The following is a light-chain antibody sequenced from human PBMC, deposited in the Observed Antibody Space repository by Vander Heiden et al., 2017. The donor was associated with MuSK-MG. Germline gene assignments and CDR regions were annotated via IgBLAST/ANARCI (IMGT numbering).Light chain of an antibody. CDR3: QSYDTSLSGSV. Sequence: QSVLTQPPSVSGAPGQRVTIPCTGSSSNIGAAYGVPWYQQLPGTAPKLLIYSNSNRPSGVPDRFSGSKSGTSASLAITGLQAEDEADYYCQSYDTSLSGSVFGGGTKLTVL. V-gene: IGLV1-40*01. J-gene: IGLJ2*01. CDR1: SSNIGAAYG. CDR2: SNS.